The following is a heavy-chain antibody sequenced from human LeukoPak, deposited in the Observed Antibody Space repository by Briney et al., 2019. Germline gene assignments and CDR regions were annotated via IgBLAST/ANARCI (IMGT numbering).Heavy chain of an antibody. CDR2: INSNTGGT. Sequence: ASVKVSFKASGYTFTGYYIHWVRQAPGQGLEWMGCINSNTGGTNYAQRFQGRVTMTRDTSTSTAYMELSRLRFDDTAIYYCARPTATVTTSLKFWGQGNLVTVSS. J-gene: IGHJ4*02. CDR3: ARPTATVTTSLKF. D-gene: IGHD4-17*01. V-gene: IGHV1-2*02. CDR1: GYTFTGYY.